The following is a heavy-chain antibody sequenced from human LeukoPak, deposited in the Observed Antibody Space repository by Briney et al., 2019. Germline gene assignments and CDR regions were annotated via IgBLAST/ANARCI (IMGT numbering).Heavy chain of an antibody. D-gene: IGHD5-18*01. CDR2: IYYSGST. Sequence: SETLSLTCTVSGGSISSGGYYWSWIRQHPGKGLEWIGYIYYSGSTYYNPSLKSRVTISVDTSKNQFSLKLSSVTAADTAVYYCASRYSYGYWFDPWGQGTLVTVSS. CDR1: GGSISSGGYY. J-gene: IGHJ5*02. CDR3: ASRYSYGYWFDP. V-gene: IGHV4-31*03.